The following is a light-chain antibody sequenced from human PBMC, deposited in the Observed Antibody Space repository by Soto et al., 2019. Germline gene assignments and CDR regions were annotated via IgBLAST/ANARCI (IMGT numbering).Light chain of an antibody. CDR1: QSISNY. CDR2: GTS. CDR3: QQSYSSSRT. V-gene: IGKV1-39*01. J-gene: IGKJ1*01. Sequence: DIQLTQSPSSLSASVGDRVTITCRASQSISNYLNWYQQKPGKAPNLLIYGTSSLQNGVPSRFGGSGSGTDFTLTIISLQPEDFGTYYCQQSYSSSRTFGQGTKLEIK.